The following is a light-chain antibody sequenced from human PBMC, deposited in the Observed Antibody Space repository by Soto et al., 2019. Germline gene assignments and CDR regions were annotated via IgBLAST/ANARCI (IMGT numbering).Light chain of an antibody. V-gene: IGKV3-11*01. Sequence: EIVLTQSPATLSLSPGERATLSCRASQSVSSYLAWYQQKPGQAPRLLIYDASNRATGIPARFSGSGSGTDVTLPISSLEPEDFAVYYCQQRSNWPLSLTFGGGTKVEIK. CDR3: QQRSNWPLSLT. J-gene: IGKJ4*01. CDR1: QSVSSY. CDR2: DAS.